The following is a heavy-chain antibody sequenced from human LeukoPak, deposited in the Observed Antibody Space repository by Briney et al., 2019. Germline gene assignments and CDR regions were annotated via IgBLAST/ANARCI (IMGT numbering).Heavy chain of an antibody. CDR1: GYTCTSYA. J-gene: IGHJ4*02. CDR2: INAGNGNT. D-gene: IGHD2/OR15-2a*01. V-gene: IGHV1-3*01. Sequence: GASVKVSCKASGYTCTSYAMHWVRQAPGQRLEWMGWINAGNGNTKYSQKFQGRVTITRDTSASTAYMELSSLRSEDTAVYYCARLYGPRPLIDYWGQGTLVTVSS. CDR3: ARLYGPRPLIDY.